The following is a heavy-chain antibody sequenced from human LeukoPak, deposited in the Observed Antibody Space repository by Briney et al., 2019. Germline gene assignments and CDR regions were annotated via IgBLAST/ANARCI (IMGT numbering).Heavy chain of an antibody. D-gene: IGHD6-19*01. J-gene: IGHJ4*02. CDR1: GFTFGDYA. CDR2: IRSKAYGGTT. Sequence: GGSLRLSCTASGFTFGDYAMSWVRQAPGKGLEWVGFIRSKAYGGTTEYAASVKGRFTISRDDSKSIAYLQMNSLKIEDTAVYYCTRMPAVAGTPEFDYWGQGTLVTVSS. CDR3: TRMPAVAGTPEFDY. V-gene: IGHV3-49*04.